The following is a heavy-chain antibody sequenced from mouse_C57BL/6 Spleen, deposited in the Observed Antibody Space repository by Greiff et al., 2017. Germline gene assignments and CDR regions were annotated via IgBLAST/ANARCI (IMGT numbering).Heavy chain of an antibody. V-gene: IGHV1-76*01. CDR2: IYPGSGNT. CDR3: AREELRGAMDY. D-gene: IGHD3-2*02. Sequence: QVQLQQSGAELVRPGASVKLSCKASGYTFTDYYINWVKQRPGQGLEWIARIYPGSGNTYYNEKFKGKATLTAEKSSSTAYMQLSSLTSEDSAVYFCAREELRGAMDYWGQGTSVTVSS. CDR1: GYTFTDYY. J-gene: IGHJ4*01.